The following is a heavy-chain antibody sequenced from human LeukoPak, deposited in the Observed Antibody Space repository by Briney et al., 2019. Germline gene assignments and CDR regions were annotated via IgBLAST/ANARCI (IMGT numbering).Heavy chain of an antibody. J-gene: IGHJ4*02. V-gene: IGHV3-11*04. CDR1: GFTFSSYS. CDR2: ISSSGSTL. D-gene: IGHD7-27*01. Sequence: GGSLRLSCAASGFTFSSYSMSWIRQAPGKGLEWVSYISSSGSTLYYADSVKGRFTISRDNDKNSLYLQVNSLRAEDTAVYYCARWGFDYWGQGTLVTVSS. CDR3: ARWGFDY.